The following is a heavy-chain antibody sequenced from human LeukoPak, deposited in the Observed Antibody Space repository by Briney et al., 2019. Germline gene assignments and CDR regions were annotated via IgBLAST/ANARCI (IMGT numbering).Heavy chain of an antibody. CDR2: INTDGSIL. CDR3: ARDYFSRAALLGYFDL. CDR1: GFPFGNYW. D-gene: IGHD2-15*01. V-gene: IGHV3-74*01. Sequence: GGSLRLSCAASGFPFGNYWMHWVRQAPGKGLVWVSLINTDGSILTYADSVKGRVTISRDNARNTLYLQMNSLRAEDTAVYYCARDYFSRAALLGYFDLWGRGTLVTVSS. J-gene: IGHJ2*01.